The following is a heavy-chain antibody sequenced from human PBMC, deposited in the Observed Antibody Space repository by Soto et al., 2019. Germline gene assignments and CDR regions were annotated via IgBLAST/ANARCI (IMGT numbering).Heavy chain of an antibody. J-gene: IGHJ4*02. V-gene: IGHV3-23*01. D-gene: IGHD3-10*01. CDR3: ANYYYGSGSYEENY. Sequence: PGGSLILSCAASGFTFRSYSMSWVRQAPGKGLEWVSHIGGTGGSTYYADSVKGRFTISRDISKNTLYLQMNSLRAEDTAVYYCANYYYGSGSYEENYWGQGTLVTVSS. CDR1: GFTFRSYS. CDR2: IGGTGGST.